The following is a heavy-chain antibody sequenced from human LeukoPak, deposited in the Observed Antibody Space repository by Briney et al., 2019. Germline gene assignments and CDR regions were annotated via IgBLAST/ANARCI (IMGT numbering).Heavy chain of an antibody. Sequence: NPSETLSLTCAVYGGSFSGYYLSWIRQPQGKGLEWIGEINHSGSTNYNPSLKSRVTISVDTSKNQFSLKLSSVTAADTAVYYCARGPSGYYDYVWGSYRYFNWVDPWGQGTLVTVSS. CDR2: INHSGST. CDR3: ARGPSGYYDYVWGSYRYFNWVDP. J-gene: IGHJ5*02. CDR1: GGSFSGYY. V-gene: IGHV4-34*01. D-gene: IGHD3-16*02.